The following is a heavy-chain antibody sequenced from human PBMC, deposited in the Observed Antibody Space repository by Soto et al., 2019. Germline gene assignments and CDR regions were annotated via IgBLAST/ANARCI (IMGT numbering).Heavy chain of an antibody. J-gene: IGHJ6*02. Sequence: GASVKVSCKASGYTFTSYDINWVRQATGQGLEWMGWMNPNSGNTGYAQKFQGRVTMTRNTSISTAYMELSSLRATDTAMYYCARRRVITNYYGMDVWGQGTTVTVSS. CDR1: GYTFTSYD. V-gene: IGHV1-8*01. D-gene: IGHD3-22*01. CDR3: ARRRVITNYYGMDV. CDR2: MNPNSGNT.